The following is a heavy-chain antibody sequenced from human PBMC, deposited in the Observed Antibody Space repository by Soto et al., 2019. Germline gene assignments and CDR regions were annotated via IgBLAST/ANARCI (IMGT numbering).Heavy chain of an antibody. CDR2: ISASSDSI. V-gene: IGHV3-48*02. Sequence: EVQLVESGGGLVQPGGSLRLSCAGSGFTFSSYTLNWVRQAPGKGLEWLSYISASSDSIKYADSVKGRFSISRDNAKNSLYLQMNSLRDGDTAVYYCARGERLSTDGMYYYYYGMDVWGQGTTVTVSS. CDR3: ARGERLSTDGMYYYYYGMDV. J-gene: IGHJ6*02. D-gene: IGHD2-2*01. CDR1: GFTFSSYT.